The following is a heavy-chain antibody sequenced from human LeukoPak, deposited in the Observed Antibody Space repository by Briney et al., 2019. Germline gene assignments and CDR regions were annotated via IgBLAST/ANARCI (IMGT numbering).Heavy chain of an antibody. CDR2: INWNGGST. J-gene: IGHJ4*02. Sequence: GGSLRLSCAASGFTFDDYGMNWVRQAPGKGLERVSGINWNGGSTAYADSVKGRFTISRDNAKNSLYLQMSSLRAEDTAFYYCARDIAAAGPYYFDYWGQGTLVTVSS. V-gene: IGHV3-20*04. CDR1: GFTFDDYG. CDR3: ARDIAAAGPYYFDY. D-gene: IGHD6-13*01.